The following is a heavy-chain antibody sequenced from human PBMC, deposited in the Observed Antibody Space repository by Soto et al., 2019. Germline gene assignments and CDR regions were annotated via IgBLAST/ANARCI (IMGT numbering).Heavy chain of an antibody. J-gene: IGHJ4*02. CDR2: IYPGGSDT. CDR1: GYSFTSYL. V-gene: IGHV5-51*01. D-gene: IGHD5-18*01. CDR3: ARLMAGYSYGLDY. Sequence: GESLKISCKGSGYSFTSYLIGWVRQIPGKGLEWMGIIYPGGSDTRYSPSFQGQVTMSADKSISAAYLQWSSLRASDTAMYYCARLMAGYSYGLDYWGQGTLVTVSS.